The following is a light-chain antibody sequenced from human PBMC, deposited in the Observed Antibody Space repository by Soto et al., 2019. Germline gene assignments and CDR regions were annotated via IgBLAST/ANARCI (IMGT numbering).Light chain of an antibody. CDR2: DVS. CDR3: CSYAGSYTPWV. V-gene: IGLV2-11*01. J-gene: IGLJ3*02. CDR1: SSDVGGYNY. Sequence: ALTQPRSVSGSPGQSVTISCTGTSSDVGGYNYVSWYQQHPGKAPKLMIYDVSKRPSGVPDRFSGSKSGNTASLTISGLQAEDEADYYCCSYAGSYTPWVFGGGTKLTVL.